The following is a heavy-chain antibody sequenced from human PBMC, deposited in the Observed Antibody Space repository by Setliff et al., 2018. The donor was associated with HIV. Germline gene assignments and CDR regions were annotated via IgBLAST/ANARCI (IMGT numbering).Heavy chain of an antibody. D-gene: IGHD5-12*01. V-gene: IGHV4-39*02. CDR3: TREGRGDPAMATSRIDY. Sequence: SETLSLTCSVSGDSIGSGSYFWGRIRQTPGKGLEWIGNIYYTGFAYYNPSLKSRVTISLDTSKTHFFLNLTSVTDADTAVYFCTREGRGDPAMATSRIDYWGQGKLVTVSS. CDR2: IYYTGFA. CDR1: GDSIGSGSYF. J-gene: IGHJ4*02.